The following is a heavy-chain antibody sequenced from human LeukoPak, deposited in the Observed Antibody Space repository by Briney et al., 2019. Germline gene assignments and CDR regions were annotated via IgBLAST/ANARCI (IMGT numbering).Heavy chain of an antibody. CDR3: ARVYSSSWSHLLDY. CDR2: INYSGST. CDR1: SESFSGYF. D-gene: IGHD6-13*01. V-gene: IGHV4-34*01. J-gene: IGHJ4*02. Sequence: SETLSLTCAIYSESFSGYFWSWIRQPPGKGLEWIGEINYSGSTDYNPSLKSRVTISVDTSKNQFSLKLSSVTAADTAVYYCARVYSSSWSHLLDYWGQGTLVTVSS.